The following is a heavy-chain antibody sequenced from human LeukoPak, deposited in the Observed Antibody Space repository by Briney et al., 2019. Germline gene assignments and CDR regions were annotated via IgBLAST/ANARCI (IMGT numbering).Heavy chain of an antibody. CDR2: VSTTGGST. V-gene: IGHV3-23*01. J-gene: IGHJ6*03. D-gene: IGHD6-19*01. Sequence: GGSLRLSCGASSFTFSSYVMSWVRQAPGKGLEWVSTVSTTGGSTYYADSVKGRFTISRDNSKDTLYLQMNSLRAEDTAVYYCAKCSGWFVRGKDYYYYYMDVWGEGTTVTVSS. CDR1: SFTFSSYV. CDR3: AKCSGWFVRGKDYYYYYMDV.